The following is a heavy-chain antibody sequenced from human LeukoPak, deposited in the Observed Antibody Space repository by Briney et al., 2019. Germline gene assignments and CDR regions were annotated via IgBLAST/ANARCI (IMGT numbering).Heavy chain of an antibody. CDR1: GGTFSSYA. Sequence: SVKVSCKSSGGTFSSYAISWVRQAPGQGLEWMGGIIPIFGTANYAQKFQGRVTITADKSTITAYMELSSLRSEDTAVYYCARDRPGRYCSTISCYSASPFDPWGQGTLVTVSS. CDR2: IIPIFGTA. D-gene: IGHD2-2*02. CDR3: ARDRPGRYCSTISCYSASPFDP. J-gene: IGHJ5*02. V-gene: IGHV1-69*06.